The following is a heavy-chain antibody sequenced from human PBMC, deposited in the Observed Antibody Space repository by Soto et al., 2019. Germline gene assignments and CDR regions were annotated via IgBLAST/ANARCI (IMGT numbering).Heavy chain of an antibody. CDR1: GFTFSYYW. Sequence: EVRLVESEGGLVQPGGSLSLSCAASGFTFSYYWMHLVRQAPGQGLLWVSRIHSDGSSTTYADSVKGRFTISRDNAKNTVSLQMNSLRVEDTGVYFCARGDRGAFDLWGQGTMVTVSS. D-gene: IGHD2-21*02. J-gene: IGHJ3*01. CDR3: ARGDRGAFDL. CDR2: IHSDGSST. V-gene: IGHV3-74*01.